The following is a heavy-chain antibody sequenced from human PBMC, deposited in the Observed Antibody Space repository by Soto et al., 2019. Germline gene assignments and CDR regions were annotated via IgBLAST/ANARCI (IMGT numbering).Heavy chain of an antibody. Sequence: GASVKVSCKASGYTFTSYGISWVRQAPGQGLEWMGWISAYNGNTNYARKLQGRVTMTTDTSTSTAYMELRSLRSDDTAVYYCARFGPVTVAGTRHFDYWGQGTLVTVS. CDR2: ISAYNGNT. J-gene: IGHJ4*02. CDR3: ARFGPVTVAGTRHFDY. D-gene: IGHD6-19*01. V-gene: IGHV1-18*01. CDR1: GYTFTSYG.